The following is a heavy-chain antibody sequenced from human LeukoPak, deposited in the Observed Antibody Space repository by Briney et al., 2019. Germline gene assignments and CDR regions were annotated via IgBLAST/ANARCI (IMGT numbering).Heavy chain of an antibody. CDR2: ISSSSSYI. V-gene: IGHV3-21*01. J-gene: IGHJ4*02. D-gene: IGHD2-15*01. CDR1: GFTFSSYS. Sequence: GGSLRLSCAASGFTFSSYSMNWVRQAPGKGLEWVSSISSSSSYIYYADSVKGRFTISRDNAKNSLYLQMNSLRAEDTAVYYCASEHTSGYGYDYWGQGTLVTVSS. CDR3: ASEHTSGYGYDY.